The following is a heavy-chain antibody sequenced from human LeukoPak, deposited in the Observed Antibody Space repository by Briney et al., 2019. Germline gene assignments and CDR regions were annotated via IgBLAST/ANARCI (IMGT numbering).Heavy chain of an antibody. CDR1: GFTFSSYA. CDR2: ISSTGDST. V-gene: IGHV3-64D*09. J-gene: IGHJ5*02. D-gene: IGHD3-22*01. Sequence: GRSLRLSCSASGFTFSSYAMHWVSQTPGRGLEHDSTISSTGDSTYYADSMKGRFTISRDNSKDTLFLQMSSLRAEDTAVYYCVKDRGSSGWFDSWGQGTLVTVSS. CDR3: VKDRGSSGWFDS.